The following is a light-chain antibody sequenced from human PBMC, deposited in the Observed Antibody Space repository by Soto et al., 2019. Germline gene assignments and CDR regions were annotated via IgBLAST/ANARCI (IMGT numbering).Light chain of an antibody. CDR2: RNN. CDR1: SSNIGSNY. V-gene: IGLV1-47*01. CDR3: AAWDDSLSGPV. Sequence: QPVLTQPTSASGTPGQRVTISCSGSSSNIGSNYVYWYQQLPGTAPKLLIYRNNQRPSGVPDRFSGSKSGTSASLAISGLRSEDEADYYCAAWDDSLSGPVFGGGTKVTVL. J-gene: IGLJ3*02.